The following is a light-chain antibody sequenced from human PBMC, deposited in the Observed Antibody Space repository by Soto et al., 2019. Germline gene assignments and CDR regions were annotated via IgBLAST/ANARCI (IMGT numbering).Light chain of an antibody. CDR1: QSISSY. CDR2: AAS. CDR3: QQSYSTPPT. V-gene: IGKV1-39*01. Sequence: EVTHSPSSLSASVGDRVTITCRASQSISSYLNWYQQKPGKAPKLLIYAASSLQSGVPSRFSGSGPGTDFTLTISSLQPEDFAPYYCQQSYSTPPTFGQGTKVDI. J-gene: IGKJ1*01.